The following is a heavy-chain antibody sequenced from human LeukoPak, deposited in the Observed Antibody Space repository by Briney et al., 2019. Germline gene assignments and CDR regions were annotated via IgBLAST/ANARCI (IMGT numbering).Heavy chain of an antibody. Sequence: GGSLRLSCAASGFTFSSYVMSWVRQAPGKGLEWVANIKQDGSEKYYVDSVKGRFTISRDNAKNSLYLQMNSLRAEDTAVYYCASFVGGSGSYYNVPYYFDYWGQGTLVTVSS. CDR3: ASFVGGSGSYYNVPYYFDY. V-gene: IGHV3-7*01. J-gene: IGHJ4*02. CDR1: GFTFSSYV. CDR2: IKQDGSEK. D-gene: IGHD3-10*01.